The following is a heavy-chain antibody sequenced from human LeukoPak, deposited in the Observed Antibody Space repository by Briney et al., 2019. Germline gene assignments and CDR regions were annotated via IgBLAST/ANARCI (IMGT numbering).Heavy chain of an antibody. CDR2: IYSGGST. V-gene: IGHV3-53*01. Sequence: PGGSLRLSCAASGFTVSSNYMSWVRQAPGKGLEWVSVIYSGGSTYYADSVKGRFTISRDNSKNTLYLQMNSLRAEDTAVYYCVRDNSSGYSEYFQHWGQGTLVTVSS. J-gene: IGHJ1*01. D-gene: IGHD3-22*01. CDR3: VRDNSSGYSEYFQH. CDR1: GFTVSSNY.